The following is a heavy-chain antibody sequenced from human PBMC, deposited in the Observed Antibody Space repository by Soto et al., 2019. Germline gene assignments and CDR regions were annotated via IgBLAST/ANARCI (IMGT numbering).Heavy chain of an antibody. CDR1: GFTFDDYA. V-gene: IGHV3-9*01. J-gene: IGHJ6*02. Sequence: GGSLRLSCAASGFTFDDYAMHWVRQAPGKGLEWVSGISWNSGSIGYADSVKGRFTISRDNAKNSLYLQMNSLRAEDTALYYCAKAMRKDYYYGMDVWGQGTTVTVSS. CDR2: ISWNSGSI. CDR3: AKAMRKDYYYGMDV.